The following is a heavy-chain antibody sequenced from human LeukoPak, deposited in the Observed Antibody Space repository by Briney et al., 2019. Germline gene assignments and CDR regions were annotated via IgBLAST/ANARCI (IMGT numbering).Heavy chain of an antibody. J-gene: IGHJ6*02. CDR2: ISSSGSTI. Sequence: PGGSLRLSCAAPGFTFSSYEMNWVRQAPGKGLEWVSYISSSGSTIYYADSVKGRFTISRDNAKNSLYLQMNSLRAEDTAVYYCAVLYGNYYYYGMDVWGQGTTVTVSS. CDR3: AVLYGNYYYYGMDV. CDR1: GFTFSSYE. V-gene: IGHV3-48*03. D-gene: IGHD4-17*01.